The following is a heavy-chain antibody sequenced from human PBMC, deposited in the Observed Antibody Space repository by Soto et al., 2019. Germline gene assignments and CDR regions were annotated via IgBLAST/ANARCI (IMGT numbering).Heavy chain of an antibody. D-gene: IGHD3-3*01. CDR1: GFTFSSYA. V-gene: IGHV3-23*01. J-gene: IGHJ4*02. CDR2: ITGSGDST. Sequence: EVQLLESGGGLVQPGGSLRLSCAASGFTFSSYAMSWVRQAPGKGLEWVSAITGSGDSTYYADSVKGRFTVSTDNSKTTLYLQMNSLRAEDTAVYYCAKVFVFTIREGFDYWGLGTLVTVSS. CDR3: AKVFVFTIREGFDY.